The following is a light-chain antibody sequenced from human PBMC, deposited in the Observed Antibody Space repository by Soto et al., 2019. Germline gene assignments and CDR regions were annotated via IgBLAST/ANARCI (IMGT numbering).Light chain of an antibody. CDR1: QSVGNY. Sequence: EIVLTQSPATLSLSPGERATLSCRASQSVGNYLAWYQQKPGQAPRLLIYGASSRAIGIPDRFSGSGSGTDFTLTISRLEPEDLAVYYCQQYGSSPPLTFGGGTKVDIK. V-gene: IGKV3-20*01. J-gene: IGKJ4*01. CDR3: QQYGSSPPLT. CDR2: GAS.